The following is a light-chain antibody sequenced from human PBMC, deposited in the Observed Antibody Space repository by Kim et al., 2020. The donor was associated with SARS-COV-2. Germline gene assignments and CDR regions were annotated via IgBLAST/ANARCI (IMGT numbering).Light chain of an antibody. CDR1: QDIGND. V-gene: IGKV1-17*01. CDR2: GAT. CDR3: LQHRTYPIT. Sequence: DIQMTQSPSSLSASVGDRVTITCRASQDIGNDLGWYQQRPGRAPKRLIYGATNLQSGVPSRFTGSGSETEFTLAINSLQPEDFATYFCLQHRTYPITFGQGTRLEI. J-gene: IGKJ5*01.